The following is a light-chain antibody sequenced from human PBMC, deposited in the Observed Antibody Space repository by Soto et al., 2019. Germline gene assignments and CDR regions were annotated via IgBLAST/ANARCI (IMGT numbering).Light chain of an antibody. J-gene: IGLJ1*01. CDR1: SSDVGGYNY. CDR2: EVS. V-gene: IGLV2-14*01. CDR3: NSYTSSNTLV. Sequence: QSVLTQPPSASATPGQRVTISCSGSSSDVGGYNYVSWYQQHPGKAPKLMIYEVSNRPSGVSNRFSASKSGNTASLTISGLQAEDEADYYCNSYTSSNTLVFGTGTKVTVL.